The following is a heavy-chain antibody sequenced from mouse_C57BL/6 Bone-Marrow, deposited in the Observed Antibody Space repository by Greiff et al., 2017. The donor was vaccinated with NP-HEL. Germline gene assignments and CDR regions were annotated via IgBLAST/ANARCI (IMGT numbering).Heavy chain of an antibody. D-gene: IGHD1-1*01. CDR2: IYPGSGST. CDR3: ARERLLRSWFAY. V-gene: IGHV1-55*01. J-gene: IGHJ3*01. Sequence: KPGQGLEWIGDIYPGSGSTNYNEKFKSKATLTVDTSSSTAYMQLSSLTSEDSAVYYCARERLLRSWFAYWGQGTLVTVSA.